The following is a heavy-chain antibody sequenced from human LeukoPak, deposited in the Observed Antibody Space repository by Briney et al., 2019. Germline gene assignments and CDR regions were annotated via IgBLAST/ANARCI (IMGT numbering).Heavy chain of an antibody. CDR2: IKQDGSVE. CDR1: GFTFSRYW. D-gene: IGHD2-15*01. V-gene: IGHV3-7*03. J-gene: IGHJ4*02. CDR3: APGGDDSGGIWTDY. Sequence: GGSLRLSCVGSGFTFSRYWMNWVRQAPGKGLEWVANIKQDGSVEYYVASVKGRFSISRDNAKNSLHLQMNSLRAEDTAVYYCAPGGDDSGGIWTDYRGQGILVTVSS.